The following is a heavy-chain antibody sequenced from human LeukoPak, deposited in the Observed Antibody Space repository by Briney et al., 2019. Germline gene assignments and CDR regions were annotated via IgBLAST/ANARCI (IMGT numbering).Heavy chain of an antibody. CDR3: ARDFGGRSIRSGHLY. D-gene: IGHD6-19*01. V-gene: IGHV1-46*01. J-gene: IGHJ4*02. Sequence: ASVKVSCKASGYTFTSYYMHWVRQAPGQGLEWMGIIDPSGGSTSYAQKFQGRVTMTRDTSTSTVYMELSSLRSEDTAVYYCARDFGGRSIRSGHLYWGQGTLVTVSS. CDR1: GYTFTSYY. CDR2: IDPSGGST.